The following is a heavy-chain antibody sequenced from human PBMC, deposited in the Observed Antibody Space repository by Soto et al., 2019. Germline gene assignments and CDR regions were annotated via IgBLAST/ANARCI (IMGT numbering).Heavy chain of an antibody. CDR1: GYTFTSYD. V-gene: IGHV1-8*01. J-gene: IGHJ4*02. CDR3: ARSIVVVTALDC. Sequence: ASVKVSCKASGYTFTSYDINWVRQATGQGFEWMGWMNPNSGNTGYAQKFQGRVTMTRDTSITTAYMELSSLGSEDTAVYYCARSIVVVTALDCWGQGTLVTVSS. CDR2: MNPNSGNT. D-gene: IGHD2-21*02.